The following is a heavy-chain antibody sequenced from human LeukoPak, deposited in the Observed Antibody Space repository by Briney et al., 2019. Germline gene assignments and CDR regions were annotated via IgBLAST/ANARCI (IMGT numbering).Heavy chain of an antibody. Sequence: SETLSLTCTVSGGSIRSGDFYWSWIRQPPGKGLEWIGYIYYSGSTYYSPSLKSRVTLSVDTSKNQFSLRLSSVTAADTALYYCARYLCTSNSCGFDPWGQGILVTVSS. V-gene: IGHV4-30-4*01. J-gene: IGHJ5*02. CDR3: ARYLCTSNSCGFDP. CDR1: GGSIRSGDFY. CDR2: IYYSGST. D-gene: IGHD2-2*01.